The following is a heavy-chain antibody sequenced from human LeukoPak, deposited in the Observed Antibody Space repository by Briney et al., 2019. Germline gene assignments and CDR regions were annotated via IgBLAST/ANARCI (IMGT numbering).Heavy chain of an antibody. D-gene: IGHD2-2*03. CDR2: ISGSGGST. J-gene: IGHJ4*02. CDR3: ATLHVGYCSSTSCSSAYFDY. CDR1: GFTSSTYA. Sequence: GGSLRLSCAASGFTSSTYAMSWVRQAPGKGLEWVAAISGSGGSTYYADSVRGRSTISRDESKKTVYLQMNSLRAEDTAVYYCATLHVGYCSSTSCSSAYFDYWGQGTLVTVSS. V-gene: IGHV3-23*01.